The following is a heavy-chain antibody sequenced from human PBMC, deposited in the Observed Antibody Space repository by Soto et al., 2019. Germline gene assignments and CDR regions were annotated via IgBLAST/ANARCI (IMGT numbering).Heavy chain of an antibody. CDR3: AKEGYYGSGRQNYFDY. D-gene: IGHD3-10*01. CDR2: ISGSGGST. Sequence: EVQLLESGGGLVQPGGSLRLSCAASGFTFSNYAMSWARQAPGKGLEWVSAISGSGGSTDYADSVKGRFTISRDNSKITLYLQMNGLRAEDTAVYYCAKEGYYGSGRQNYFDYWGQGTLVTVSS. CDR1: GFTFSNYA. V-gene: IGHV3-23*01. J-gene: IGHJ4*02.